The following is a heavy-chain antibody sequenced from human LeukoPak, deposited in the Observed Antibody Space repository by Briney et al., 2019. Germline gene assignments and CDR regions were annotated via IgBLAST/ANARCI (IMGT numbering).Heavy chain of an antibody. CDR1: GFTFSNYW. V-gene: IGHV3-74*01. CDR2: INTDGGST. Sequence: GSLRLSCAASGFTFSNYWMHWVRQAPGKGLVWVSRINTDGGSTTYGDSVRGRFTISRDNAKNTLYLQMNSLRAEDTAVYYCVFGYYYDSGSQYNWFDTWGQGTLVTVSS. CDR3: VFGYYYDSGSQYNWFDT. D-gene: IGHD3-10*01. J-gene: IGHJ5*02.